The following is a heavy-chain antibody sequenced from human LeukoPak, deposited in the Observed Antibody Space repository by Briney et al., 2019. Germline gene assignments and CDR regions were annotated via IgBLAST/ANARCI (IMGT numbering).Heavy chain of an antibody. CDR3: ARKWVDSGYDFFDY. D-gene: IGHD5-12*01. Sequence: PGGSLRLSCAASGLTFSNYWMDWVRQAPGKGLEWVANIKQDGSEKNYVDSVKGRFIISRDNAKNSLYLQMNTLRADDTAVYYCARKWVDSGYDFFDYWGQGTLVTVSS. J-gene: IGHJ4*02. CDR1: GLTFSNYW. CDR2: IKQDGSEK. V-gene: IGHV3-7*03.